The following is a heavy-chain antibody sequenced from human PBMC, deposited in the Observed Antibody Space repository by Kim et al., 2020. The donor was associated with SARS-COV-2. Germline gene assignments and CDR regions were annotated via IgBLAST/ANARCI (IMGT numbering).Heavy chain of an antibody. D-gene: IGHD3-10*01. CDR1: GYAFTHNA. J-gene: IGHJ4*02. V-gene: IGHV1-18*01. Sequence: ASVKVSCKSSGYAFTHNAISWVRQAPGRGLEWVGWISAYNGNSDYAQSLQGRVVMTTDTSTRTVYMELKSLKSDDTAVYYCARRNWFGEILHYVCWGQGPVVTGSS. CDR3: ARRNWFGEILHYVC. CDR2: ISAYNGNS.